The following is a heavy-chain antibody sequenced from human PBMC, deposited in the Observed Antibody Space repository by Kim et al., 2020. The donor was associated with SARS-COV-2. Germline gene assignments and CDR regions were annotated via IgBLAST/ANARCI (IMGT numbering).Heavy chain of an antibody. CDR1: GFTVSSNY. CDR3: ARASSDLTYYGSAGFDY. J-gene: IGHJ4*02. V-gene: IGHV3-53*01. CDR2: IYSGGST. D-gene: IGHD3-10*01. Sequence: GGSLRLSCAASGFTVSSNYMSWVRQAPGKGLEWVSVIYSGGSTYYADSVKGRFTISRDNSKNALYLQMNSLRAEDTAVYYCARASSDLTYYGSAGFDYWGQGTLVTFSS.